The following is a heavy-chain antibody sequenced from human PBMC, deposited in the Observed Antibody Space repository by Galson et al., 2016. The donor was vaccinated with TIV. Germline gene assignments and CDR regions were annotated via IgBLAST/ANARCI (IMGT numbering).Heavy chain of an antibody. Sequence: SLRLSCAASGFSFSNYAMSWVRQAPGRGLEWVSGIGGSGGSPNYGDSVKGRFTISRDNSKNIRYLQMNSLRAEDTAVYYCAKRPIITIFGAGSNYCDSWGQGTLVTVSS. CDR2: IGGSGGSP. D-gene: IGHD3-3*01. J-gene: IGHJ4*02. CDR3: AKRPIITIFGAGSNYCDS. CDR1: GFSFSNYA. V-gene: IGHV3-23*01.